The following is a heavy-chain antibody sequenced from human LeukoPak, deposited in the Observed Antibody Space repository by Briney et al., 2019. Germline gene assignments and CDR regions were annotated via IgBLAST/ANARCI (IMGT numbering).Heavy chain of an antibody. CDR3: ARDDGVLGAFDI. J-gene: IGHJ3*02. CDR1: GYTFTGYY. CDR2: INPNSAST. V-gene: IGHV1-2*02. D-gene: IGHD4/OR15-4a*01. Sequence: ASVKVSCKASGYTFTGYYIHWLRQAPGQGLEWMGWINPNSASTNYAQKFQGRVAMTRDTSIYTAYMELSRLRSDDTAVYYCARDDGVLGAFDIWGHGTMVTVSS.